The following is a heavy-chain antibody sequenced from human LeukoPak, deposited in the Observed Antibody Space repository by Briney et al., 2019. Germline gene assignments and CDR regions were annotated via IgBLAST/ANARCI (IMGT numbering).Heavy chain of an antibody. Sequence: ASVKVSCKASGYTFTSYGISWVRQAPGQGLEWMGWISAYNGNTNHAQKLQGRVTMTRDTSISTAYMELSRLRSDDTAVYYCARDFRAAMVSDWFDPWGQGTLVTVSS. D-gene: IGHD5-18*01. CDR2: ISAYNGNT. CDR3: ARDFRAAMVSDWFDP. J-gene: IGHJ5*02. CDR1: GYTFTSYG. V-gene: IGHV1-18*01.